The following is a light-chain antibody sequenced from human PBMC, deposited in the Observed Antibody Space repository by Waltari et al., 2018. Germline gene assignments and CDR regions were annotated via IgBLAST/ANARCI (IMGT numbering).Light chain of an antibody. CDR1: SGHSSNA. V-gene: IGLV4-69*01. Sequence: QLVLTQSPSASASLGASVKLTCTLSSGHSSNAVAWHQQRPEKGPRYLMKVNSDGSHSKGDEIPDRFSGSSSGAERYLTISNLQSEDEADYYCQTGGHGTWVFGGGTKLTVL. CDR3: QTGGHGTWV. J-gene: IGLJ3*02. CDR2: VNSDGSH.